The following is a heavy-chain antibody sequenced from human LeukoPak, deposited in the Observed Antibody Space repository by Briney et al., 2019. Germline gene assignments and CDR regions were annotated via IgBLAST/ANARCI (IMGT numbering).Heavy chain of an antibody. CDR1: GGSISSSSYY. Sequence: SETLSLTCTVSGGSISSSSYYWGWIRQPPGKGLEWIGSIYYSGSTYYNPSLKSRVTISVDRSKNQFSLKLSSVTAADTAVYYCARYIHDYNGHFDYWGQGTLVTVSS. V-gene: IGHV4-39*07. CDR3: ARYIHDYNGHFDY. D-gene: IGHD4-11*01. CDR2: IYYSGST. J-gene: IGHJ4*02.